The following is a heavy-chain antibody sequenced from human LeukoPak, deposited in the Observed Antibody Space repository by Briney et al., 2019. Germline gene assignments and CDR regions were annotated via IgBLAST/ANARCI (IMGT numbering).Heavy chain of an antibody. CDR2: IYYSGST. CDR3: ARQPYYYDSGSYFDY. D-gene: IGHD3-10*01. Sequence: PSDTLSLTCTVSGRSVSSCRYLWPGVRQPPGKGLEWFGSIYYSGSTYYNPSLKSRVTISVDTSKNQFSLKLSSVTAADTAVYYCARQPYYYDSGSYFDYWGQGTLVTVSS. V-gene: IGHV4-39*01. J-gene: IGHJ4*02. CDR1: GRSVSSCRYL.